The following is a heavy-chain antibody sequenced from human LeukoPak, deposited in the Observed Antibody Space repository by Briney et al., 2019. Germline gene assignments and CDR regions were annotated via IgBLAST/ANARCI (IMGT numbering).Heavy chain of an antibody. CDR3: ARGGGSSSWYYY. D-gene: IGHD6-13*01. J-gene: IGHJ4*02. CDR2: INHSGST. CDR1: GGSFSGYY. Sequence: SETLSLTCAVYGGSFSGYYWSWIRQPPGKGPEWIGEINHSGSTNYNPSLKSRVTISVDTSKNQFSLKLSSVTAADTAVYYCARGGGSSSWYYYWGQGTLVTVSS. V-gene: IGHV4-34*01.